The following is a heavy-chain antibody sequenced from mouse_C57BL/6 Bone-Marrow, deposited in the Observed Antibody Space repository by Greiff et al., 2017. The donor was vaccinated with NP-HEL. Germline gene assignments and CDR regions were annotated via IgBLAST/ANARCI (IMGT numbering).Heavy chain of an antibody. Sequence: QVQLKQSGPGLVQPSQSLSITCTVSGFSLTSYGVHWVRQSPGKGLEWLGVIWSGGSTDYNAAFISRLSISKDNSKSQVFFKMNSLQADDTAIYYCASNYYGRAWFAYWGQGTLVTVSA. J-gene: IGHJ3*01. CDR1: GFSLTSYG. CDR3: ASNYYGRAWFAY. CDR2: IWSGGST. V-gene: IGHV2-2*01. D-gene: IGHD1-1*01.